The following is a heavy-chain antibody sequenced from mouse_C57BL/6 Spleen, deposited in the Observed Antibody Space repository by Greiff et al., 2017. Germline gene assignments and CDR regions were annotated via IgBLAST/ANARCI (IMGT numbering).Heavy chain of an antibody. V-gene: IGHV1-61*01. CDR3: ARCEDWDYYGGSYGYFDV. J-gene: IGHJ1*03. CDR2: IYPSDSET. CDR1: GYTFTSYW. Sequence: QVQLQQPGAELVRPGSSVKLSCKASGYTFTSYWMDWVKQRPGQGLEWIGNIYPSDSETHYNQKFKDKATLTVDKSSSTAYMQLSSLTSEDSAVYYCARCEDWDYYGGSYGYFDVWGTGTTVTVSS. D-gene: IGHD1-1*01.